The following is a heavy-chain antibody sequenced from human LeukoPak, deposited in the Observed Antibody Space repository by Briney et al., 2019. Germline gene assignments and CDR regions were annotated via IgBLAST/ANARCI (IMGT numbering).Heavy chain of an antibody. CDR1: GGSFSGYY. J-gene: IGHJ5*02. CDR3: ARASAPLGYDFWSGRKNWFDP. CDR2: INHSGST. V-gene: IGHV4-34*01. Sequence: KPSETLSLTCAVYGGSFSGYYWSWIRQPPGKGLEWIGEINHSGSTNYNPSLKSRVTISVDTSKNQFSLKLSSVTAADTAVYYCARASAPLGYDFWSGRKNWFDPWGRGTLVTVSS. D-gene: IGHD3-3*01.